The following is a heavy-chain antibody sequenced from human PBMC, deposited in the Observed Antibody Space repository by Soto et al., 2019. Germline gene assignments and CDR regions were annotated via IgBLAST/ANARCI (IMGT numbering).Heavy chain of an antibody. CDR3: ARDKITGLFDY. J-gene: IGHJ4*02. D-gene: IGHD2-8*02. Sequence: SETLSLTCAVYGGSFSGYYWTWIRQPPGTGLEWIGEINHSGSTNYNPSLKSRVTLSVDTSKNQFSLELTSVTAADTAVYYCARDKITGLFDYWGQGTLVTVSS. V-gene: IGHV4-34*01. CDR2: INHSGST. CDR1: GGSFSGYY.